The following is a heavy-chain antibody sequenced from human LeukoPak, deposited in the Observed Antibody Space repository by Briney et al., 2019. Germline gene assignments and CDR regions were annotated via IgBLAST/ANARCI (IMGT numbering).Heavy chain of an antibody. D-gene: IGHD3-10*01. CDR1: GFTLSSYA. CDR2: ISSSGGST. V-gene: IGHV3-23*01. CDR3: AKGHYYGSGSYWV. J-gene: IGHJ4*02. Sequence: GGSLRLSCAASGFTLSSYAMSWVRQAPGKGLQWVSGISSSGGSTYYVDSVKGRFTISTDNSKNTLYLQMNSLRAEDTAVYYCAKGHYYGSGSYWVWGQGTPVTVSS.